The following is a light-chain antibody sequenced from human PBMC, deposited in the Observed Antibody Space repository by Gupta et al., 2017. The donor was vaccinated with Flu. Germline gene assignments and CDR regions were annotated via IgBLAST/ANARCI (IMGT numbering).Light chain of an antibody. CDR3: QSYEV. J-gene: IGLJ2*01. CDR1: SDSIANNY. Sequence: CTRSSDSIANNYVHWYQQRPGTSPITLIYEDNQRPSGVPDRFSGSNDRSSNSASLTISGLKTEDEADYYCQSYEVFGGGTKLTVL. V-gene: IGLV6-57*01. CDR2: EDN.